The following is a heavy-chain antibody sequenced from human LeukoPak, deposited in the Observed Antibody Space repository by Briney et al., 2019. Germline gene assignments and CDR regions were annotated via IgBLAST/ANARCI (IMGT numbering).Heavy chain of an antibody. J-gene: IGHJ4*02. Sequence: GGSLRLSCAASGFTFSSYAMSWVRQAPGKGLEWVSSISSSSSYIYYADSVKGRFTISRDNAKNSLYLQMNSLRAEDTAVYYCARERYYDYVWGSYRQGGFDYWGQGTLVTVSS. CDR3: ARERYYDYVWGSYRQGGFDY. CDR1: GFTFSSYA. D-gene: IGHD3-16*02. CDR2: ISSSSSYI. V-gene: IGHV3-21*01.